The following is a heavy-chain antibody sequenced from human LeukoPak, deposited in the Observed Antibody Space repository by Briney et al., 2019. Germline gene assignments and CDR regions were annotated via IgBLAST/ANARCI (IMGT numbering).Heavy chain of an antibody. D-gene: IGHD6-13*01. V-gene: IGHV1-69*04. CDR2: IIPILGIA. CDR3: ARGSSIAAAGFSLGY. CDR1: GGTFSSYA. Sequence: ASVKVSCKASGGTFSSYAISWVRQAPGQGLEWMGRIIPILGIANYAQKFQGRGTITADKSTSTAYMELSSLRSEDTAVYYCARGSSIAAAGFSLGYWGQGTLVTVSS. J-gene: IGHJ4*02.